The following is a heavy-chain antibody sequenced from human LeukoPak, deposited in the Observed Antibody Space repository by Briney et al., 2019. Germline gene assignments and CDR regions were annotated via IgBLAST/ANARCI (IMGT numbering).Heavy chain of an antibody. CDR2: IRGGGAAA. CDR1: GFTFSNFA. CDR3: AKSSSSYGNDALDI. V-gene: IGHV3-23*01. D-gene: IGHD3-16*01. Sequence: RSGGSLRLSCAASGFTFSNFAMHWVRQTPEKGLEWVSSIRGGGAAAHYADSVEGRFTISRDNSKNTLYVQMSSLRAEDTAVYYCAKSSSSYGNDALDIWGQGTKVTVSS. J-gene: IGHJ3*02.